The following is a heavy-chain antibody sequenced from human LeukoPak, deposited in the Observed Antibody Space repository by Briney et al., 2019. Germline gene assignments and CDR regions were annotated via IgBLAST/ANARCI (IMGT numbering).Heavy chain of an antibody. CDR2: ICRDDTNI. J-gene: IGHJ6*02. CDR3: AKDMEWGMDV. D-gene: IGHD3-3*01. Sequence: GGPLRLSCPATGFTLDRHTMHWLDQPAGTGREWVCLICRDDTNIDYADSVKGRFTISRDNSKNFVYLQMRSLTTEDTALYYCAKDMEWGMDVWGQGTTVIVSS. V-gene: IGHV3-43*01. CDR1: GFTLDRHT.